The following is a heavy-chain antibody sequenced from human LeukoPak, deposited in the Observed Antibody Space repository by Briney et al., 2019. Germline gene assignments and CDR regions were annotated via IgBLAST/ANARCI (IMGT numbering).Heavy chain of an antibody. D-gene: IGHD6-13*01. V-gene: IGHV3-23*01. CDR1: GFTFSSYA. CDR3: AKDWEQLRWFDP. CDR2: ISGSGGST. J-gene: IGHJ5*02. Sequence: GGSLRLSCAASGFTFSSYAMSWVRQAPGKGLEWVSAISGSGGSTYYADSAKGRFTISRDNSKNTLYLQMNSLRAEDTAVYYCAKDWEQLRWFDPWGQGTLVTVSS.